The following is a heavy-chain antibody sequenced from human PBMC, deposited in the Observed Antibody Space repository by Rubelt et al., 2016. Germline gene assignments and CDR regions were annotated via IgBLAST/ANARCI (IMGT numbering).Heavy chain of an antibody. CDR3: ARDRTWLVPGLDAFDI. J-gene: IGHJ3*02. V-gene: IGHV1-18*01. D-gene: IGHD6-19*01. CDR1: GYTFTSYG. CDR2: ISAYNGNT. Sequence: QVQLVQSGAEVKKPGASVKVSCKASGYTFTSYGISWVRQAPGQGLEWMGWISAYNGNTNDAQKLQGRVTMTTDTSASTAYMGLRCLRSDDTAVYYCARDRTWLVPGLDAFDIWGQGTMVTVSS.